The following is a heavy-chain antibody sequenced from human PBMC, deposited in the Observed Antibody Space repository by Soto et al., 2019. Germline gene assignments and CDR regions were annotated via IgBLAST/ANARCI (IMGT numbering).Heavy chain of an antibody. Sequence: GASVKVSCKASGYTFTSYGISWVRQAPGQGLEWMGWISAYNGNTNYAQKLQGRVTMTTDTSTSTAYMELRSLRSDDTAVYYFVRVRHYGFWSGYRNSRWFDPWGQGTLVTVSS. CDR3: VRVRHYGFWSGYRNSRWFDP. J-gene: IGHJ5*02. V-gene: IGHV1-18*01. CDR1: GYTFTSYG. D-gene: IGHD3-3*01. CDR2: ISAYNGNT.